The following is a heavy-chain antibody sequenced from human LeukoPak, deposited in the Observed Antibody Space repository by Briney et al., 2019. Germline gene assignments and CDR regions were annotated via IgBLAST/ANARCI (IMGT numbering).Heavy chain of an antibody. CDR2: IYTSGST. Sequence: PSETLSLTCTVSGGSISSYYWSWIRQPAGKGLEWIGRIYTSGSTNYNPSLKSRVTMSIDTSKNQFSLKLSSVTAADTAVYYCARHFAYSSSSYSDYWGQGSLVTVSS. CDR1: GGSISSYY. CDR3: ARHFAYSSSSYSDY. V-gene: IGHV4-4*07. D-gene: IGHD6-6*01. J-gene: IGHJ4*02.